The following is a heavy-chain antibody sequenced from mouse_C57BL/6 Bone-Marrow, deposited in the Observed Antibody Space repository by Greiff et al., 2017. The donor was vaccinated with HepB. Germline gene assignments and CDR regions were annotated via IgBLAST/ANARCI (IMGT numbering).Heavy chain of an antibody. V-gene: IGHV1-72*01. Sequence: QVHVKQPGAELVKPGASVTLSCKASGYTFTSYWMHWVKQRPGRGLEWIGRIDPNSGGTKYNEKFKSKATLTVDKPSSTAYMQLSSLTSEDSAVYCCARWRGITTVGDYWGQGTTLTVSS. J-gene: IGHJ2*01. D-gene: IGHD1-1*01. CDR2: IDPNSGGT. CDR1: GYTFTSYW. CDR3: ARWRGITTVGDY.